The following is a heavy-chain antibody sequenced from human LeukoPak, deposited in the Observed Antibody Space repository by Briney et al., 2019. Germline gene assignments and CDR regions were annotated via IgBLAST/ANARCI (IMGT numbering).Heavy chain of an antibody. CDR3: ARGQAKSGYNYYYYYYMDV. V-gene: IGHV4-4*07. J-gene: IGHJ6*03. CDR1: SDSISSYY. CDR2: IYTSGST. Sequence: SETLSLTCIVSSDSISSYYWSWIRQPAGKGLEWFGLIYTSGSTNYNPSLKSRVVMSVDTSKNQFSLNLSSVTAADTAVYYCARGQAKSGYNYYYYYYMDVWGKGTTVTVSS. D-gene: IGHD3-3*01.